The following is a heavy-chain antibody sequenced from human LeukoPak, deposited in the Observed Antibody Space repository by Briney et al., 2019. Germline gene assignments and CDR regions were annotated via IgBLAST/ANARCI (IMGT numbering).Heavy chain of an antibody. CDR1: GYSFTSYW. Sequence: GESLKISCKGSGYSFTSYWIGWVRQMPGKGLEWMGIIYPGDSDTRYSPSFQGQVTISADKSISTGYLQWSSLKASDTAMYYCARGPGSSSWYGSWFDPWGQGTLVTVSS. D-gene: IGHD6-13*01. J-gene: IGHJ5*02. CDR3: ARGPGSSSWYGSWFDP. CDR2: IYPGDSDT. V-gene: IGHV5-51*01.